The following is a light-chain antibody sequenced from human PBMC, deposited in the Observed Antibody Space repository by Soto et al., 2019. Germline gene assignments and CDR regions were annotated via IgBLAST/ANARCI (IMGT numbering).Light chain of an antibody. Sequence: TGPRSDIGDSNFISWYQHSPGKAPRLLIYEVNNRPSGVSKRFSGSKAGNTASLTISGLLDDDEADYFCASFRSGTILVFGSGTKVTVL. CDR2: EVN. V-gene: IGLV2-14*01. J-gene: IGLJ1*01. CDR1: RSDIGDSNF. CDR3: ASFRSGTILV.